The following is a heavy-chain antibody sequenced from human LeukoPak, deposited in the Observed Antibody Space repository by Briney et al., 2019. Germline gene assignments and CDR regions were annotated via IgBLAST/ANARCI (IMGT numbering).Heavy chain of an antibody. CDR1: GYTFTGYY. Sequence: RASVKVSCKASGYTFTGYYMHWVRQAPGQGLEWMGWINPNSGGTNYAQKFQGRVTMTRDTSISTAYMELSRLRSDDTAVYYCARVGGITMVRGVFDYWGQGTLVTVSS. CDR3: ARVGGITMVRGVFDY. CDR2: INPNSGGT. J-gene: IGHJ4*02. D-gene: IGHD3-10*01. V-gene: IGHV1-2*02.